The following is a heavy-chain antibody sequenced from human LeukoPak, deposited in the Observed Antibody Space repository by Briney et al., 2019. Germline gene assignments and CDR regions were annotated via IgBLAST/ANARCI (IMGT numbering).Heavy chain of an antibody. CDR3: ARSNDFYYPLNY. D-gene: IGHD3-22*01. J-gene: IGHJ4*02. CDR1: GHSIISANY. CDR2: IYHSGNT. V-gene: IGHV4-38-2*02. Sequence: SETLSLTCTVSGHSIISANYWGWIRQPPGEGLEWIGIIYHSGNTYYNPSLKSRVTLSLETSKNQFSLKLNSVTAADTAVYYCARSNDFYYPLNYWGQGTLVTVSS.